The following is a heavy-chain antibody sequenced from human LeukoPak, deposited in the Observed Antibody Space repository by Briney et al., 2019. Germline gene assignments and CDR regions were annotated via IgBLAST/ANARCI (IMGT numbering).Heavy chain of an antibody. D-gene: IGHD2-15*01. CDR1: GFTFSSYW. J-gene: IGHJ4*02. Sequence: GGSLRLSCAASGFTFSSYWMNWVRQAPGKGLVWVSRIRSDGSSTSYADSVKGRFTISRDNAKNTLYLQMNSLSAEDTAVYYCARETCSGGSCYFGYWGQGTLVTVSS. CDR3: ARETCSGGSCYFGY. CDR2: IRSDGSST. V-gene: IGHV3-74*01.